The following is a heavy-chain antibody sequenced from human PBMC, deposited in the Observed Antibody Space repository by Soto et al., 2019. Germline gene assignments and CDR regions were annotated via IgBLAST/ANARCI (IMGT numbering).Heavy chain of an antibody. V-gene: IGHV6-1*01. CDR3: ARGVAGSGFDL. D-gene: IGHD6-19*01. CDR2: TYYRSNWRH. CDR1: GDSVSSNTAA. J-gene: IGHJ4*02. Sequence: SQTLSLTCAISGDSVSSNTAAWNWIRSSPSRGLEWLGRTYYRSNWRHDYAVSVKSRITVNPDTSKSHFSLQLNSVTPDDTAVYYCARGVAGSGFDLWGQGTRVTVSS.